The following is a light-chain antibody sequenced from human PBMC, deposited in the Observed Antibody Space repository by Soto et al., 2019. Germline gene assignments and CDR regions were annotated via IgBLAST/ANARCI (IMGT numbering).Light chain of an antibody. V-gene: IGLV2-11*01. CDR2: DVS. CDR1: SSDVGGYNY. Sequence: QSALTQPRSVSGSPGQSVTISCTETSSDVGGYNYVSWHQQHPGKAPKLMIYDVSKRPSGVPDRFSGSKSGNTASLTISGLQAEDEADYYCCSYAGSYTLVFGTGTKVTVL. J-gene: IGLJ1*01. CDR3: CSYAGSYTLV.